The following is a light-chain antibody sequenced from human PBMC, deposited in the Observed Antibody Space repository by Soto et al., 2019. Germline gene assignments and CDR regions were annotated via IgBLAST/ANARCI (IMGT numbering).Light chain of an antibody. Sequence: QSVLTQPPSVSGAPGQRVTISCTGSSSNIGAGYDVHWYQQLPGTAPKLLIYGNSNRPSGVPDRFSGSKSGTSASLAITGLLAEDEADYYCQSYDSSLGVFGTGTKVTVL. CDR3: QSYDSSLGV. CDR1: SSNIGAGYD. J-gene: IGLJ1*01. CDR2: GNS. V-gene: IGLV1-40*01.